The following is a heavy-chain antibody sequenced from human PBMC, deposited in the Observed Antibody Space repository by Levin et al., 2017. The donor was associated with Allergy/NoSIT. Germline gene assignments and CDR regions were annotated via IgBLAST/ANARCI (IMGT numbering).Heavy chain of an antibody. CDR3: ARDEGTNYVYYYDGRDV. V-gene: IGHV1-69*04. CDR2: IIPILGIA. Sequence: GASVKVSCKASGGTFSSYTISWVRQAPGQGLEWMGRIIPILGIANYAQKFQGRVTITADKSTSTAYMELSSLRSEDTAVYYCARDEGTNYVYYYDGRDVWGQGTTVTVSS. CDR1: GGTFSSYT. D-gene: IGHD1-26*01. J-gene: IGHJ6*02.